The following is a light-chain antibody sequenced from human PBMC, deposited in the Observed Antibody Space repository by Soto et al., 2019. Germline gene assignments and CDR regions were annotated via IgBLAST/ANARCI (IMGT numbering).Light chain of an antibody. CDR1: QRISTY. V-gene: IGKV1-39*01. CDR2: AAS. CDR3: QQGTETPST. Sequence: DIQMTQSPSSLSASVGDRVTITCRPSQRISTYLNWYQLKPGKPPKLLIYAASSLESGVPSRFSGSGSGTDFTLTISSLQPEDFATYDCQQGTETPSTLGPGTRLEIK. J-gene: IGKJ5*01.